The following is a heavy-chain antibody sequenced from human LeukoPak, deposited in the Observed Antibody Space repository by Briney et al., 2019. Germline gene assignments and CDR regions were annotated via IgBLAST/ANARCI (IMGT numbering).Heavy chain of an antibody. Sequence: KPSETLSLTCTVSGGSISGSSYYWSWIRQPPGKGLEWIGEINHSGSTNYNPSLKGRVTISVDTSKNQFSLKLSSVTAADTAVYYCARVAPNSSDIRGYFDYWGQGTLVTVSS. V-gene: IGHV4-39*07. D-gene: IGHD6-19*01. J-gene: IGHJ4*02. CDR3: ARVAPNSSDIRGYFDY. CDR1: GGSISGSSYY. CDR2: INHSGST.